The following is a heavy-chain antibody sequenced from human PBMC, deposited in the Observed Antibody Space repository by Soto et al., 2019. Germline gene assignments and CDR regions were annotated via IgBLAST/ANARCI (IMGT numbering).Heavy chain of an antibody. Sequence: QVQLVESGRGVVQPGRSLRLSCAASGFTFNTSAMHWVRQAPGKGLEWVALISHDGNNKYYAESVKGRFTISRDNSKDPLHLQMDSLRDEDTAVYYCATGGLAGYSYGRDWGQGTLVTVSS. V-gene: IGHV3-30-3*01. J-gene: IGHJ4*02. CDR2: ISHDGNNK. CDR1: GFTFNTSA. CDR3: ATGGLAGYSYGRD. D-gene: IGHD5-18*01.